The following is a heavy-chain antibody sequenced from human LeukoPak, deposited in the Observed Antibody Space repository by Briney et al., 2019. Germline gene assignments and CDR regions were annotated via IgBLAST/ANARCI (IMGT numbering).Heavy chain of an antibody. J-gene: IGHJ4*02. CDR1: GGSISSYY. D-gene: IGHD3-3*01. CDR3: ASFGVAGGDDY. CDR2: IYYSGST. V-gene: IGHV4-59*08. Sequence: SETLSLTCSASGGSISSYYWSWIRQPPGKGLEWIGYIYYSGSTNYNPSLKSRVTISVDTSKNQFALKLSSVTAADTAVYYCASFGVAGGDDYWGQGTLVTVSS.